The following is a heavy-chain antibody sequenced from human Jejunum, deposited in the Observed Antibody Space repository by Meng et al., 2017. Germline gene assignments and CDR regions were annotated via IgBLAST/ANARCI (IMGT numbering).Heavy chain of an antibody. CDR2: ISNNGYTT. D-gene: IGHD3-16*01. V-gene: IGHV3-48*03. CDR1: GFTFSSYE. Sequence: GGSLRLSCAASGFTFSSYEMNWVRQAPGKGLEWLSYISNNGYTTYYADSVKGRFTISRDHAKNSLFLQLNSLRDEDTAVYYCARGPSEVWGSYFDNWGQGTLVTVSS. CDR3: ARGPSEVWGSYFDN. J-gene: IGHJ4*02.